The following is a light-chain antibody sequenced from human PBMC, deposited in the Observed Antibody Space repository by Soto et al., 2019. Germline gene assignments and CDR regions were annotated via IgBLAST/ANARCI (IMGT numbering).Light chain of an antibody. J-gene: IGKJ1*01. CDR1: QFVSSR. CDR2: DTS. CDR3: QEYIQWPPGL. Sequence: DIVVTQSPATLSASPGERVTLSCRASQFVSSRLAWYQRRPGQVPRLLIYDTSTRAPGISARFGGSGSGTEFTLSISSLLSEAFAVYYCQEYIQWPPGLFGPGTTVAIK. V-gene: IGKV3-15*01.